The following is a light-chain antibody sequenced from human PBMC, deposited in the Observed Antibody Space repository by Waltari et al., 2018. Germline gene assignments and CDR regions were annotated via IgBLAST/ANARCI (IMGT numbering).Light chain of an antibody. CDR3: SSYATSSSVV. Sequence: QSALTQPASVSGSPGPSITISCTGTSSDLGGYNFVPWYQQPPGKAPKLMIYAFSNRPSGVSNRFSGSKSGNMASLTISGLQAEDEADYYCSSYATSSSVVFGGGTNLTVL. CDR1: SSDLGGYNF. CDR2: AFS. V-gene: IGLV2-14*01. J-gene: IGLJ2*01.